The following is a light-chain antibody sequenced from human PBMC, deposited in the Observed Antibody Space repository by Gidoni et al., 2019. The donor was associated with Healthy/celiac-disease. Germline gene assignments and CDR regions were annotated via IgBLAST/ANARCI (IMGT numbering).Light chain of an antibody. CDR1: SSDVGGYNY. Sequence: QSALTQPASVSGYPGQSITISCTGTSSDVGGYNYVSWYQQHPGKAPKLMIYEVSNRPSGVPDRFSGSKSGNTASLTISGLQAEDEADYYCSSYTSSREVFGGGTKLTVL. V-gene: IGLV2-14*01. CDR2: EVS. CDR3: SSYTSSREV. J-gene: IGLJ2*01.